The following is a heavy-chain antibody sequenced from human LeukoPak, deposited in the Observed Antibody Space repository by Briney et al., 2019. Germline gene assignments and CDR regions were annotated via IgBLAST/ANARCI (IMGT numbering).Heavy chain of an antibody. J-gene: IGHJ4*02. Sequence: PSQTLSLTCTVSGGSISSGGYYWSWIRQHPGKGLEWIGYIYYSGSTYYNPSLKSPVTISVDTSKNQFSLKLSSVTAADTAVYYCARGDRVATIKGGYYFDYWGQGTLVTVSS. CDR3: ARGDRVATIKGGYYFDY. CDR2: IYYSGST. CDR1: GGSISSGGYY. V-gene: IGHV4-31*01. D-gene: IGHD5-12*01.